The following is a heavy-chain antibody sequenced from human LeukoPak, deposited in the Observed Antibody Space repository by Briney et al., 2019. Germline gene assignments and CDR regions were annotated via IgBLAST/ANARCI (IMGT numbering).Heavy chain of an antibody. Sequence: SETLSLTCTVSGGSISSYYWGWIRQPPGKGLEWIGSIYYSGSTYYNPSLKSRVTISVDTSKNQFSLKLSSVTAADTAVYYCARGNYDSSGYSFDYWGQGTLVTVSS. CDR2: IYYSGST. D-gene: IGHD3-22*01. V-gene: IGHV4-39*01. J-gene: IGHJ4*02. CDR3: ARGNYDSSGYSFDY. CDR1: GGSISSYY.